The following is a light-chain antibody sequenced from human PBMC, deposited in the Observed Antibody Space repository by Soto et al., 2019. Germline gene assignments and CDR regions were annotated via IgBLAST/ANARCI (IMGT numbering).Light chain of an antibody. Sequence: EIVLTQSPCTLSLSAGERATLSCRASQSVSDNYIAWYQQKPGQAPRLLIYGASIRAAGIPDRFSGSGSGTDFTLTISRLGPEDVAVYFCQQYGSSPWTFGQGTKVEIK. CDR1: QSVSDNY. V-gene: IGKV3-20*01. CDR3: QQYGSSPWT. J-gene: IGKJ1*01. CDR2: GAS.